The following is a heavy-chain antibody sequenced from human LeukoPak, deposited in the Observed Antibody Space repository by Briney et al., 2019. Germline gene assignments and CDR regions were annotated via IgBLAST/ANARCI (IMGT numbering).Heavy chain of an antibody. Sequence: SETLSPTCTVSGGSISSSSYYWGWIRQPPGKGLEWIGSIYYSGSTYYNPSLKSRVTISVDTSKNQFSLKLSSVTAADTAVYYCARDSSSDLDYWGQGTLVTVSS. J-gene: IGHJ4*02. CDR3: ARDSSSDLDY. CDR1: GGSISSSSYY. V-gene: IGHV4-39*02. CDR2: IYYSGST. D-gene: IGHD6-6*01.